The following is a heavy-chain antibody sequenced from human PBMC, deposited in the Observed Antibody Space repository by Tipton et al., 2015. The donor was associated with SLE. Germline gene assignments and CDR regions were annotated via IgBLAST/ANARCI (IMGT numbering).Heavy chain of an antibody. Sequence: TLSLTCTVSGASVSSSVYSWGWIRQPPGKGLQWIGAMFYSGSAHYNPSLKGRVAISVDTSKNVFSLNVSSVTAADTAVYYCARSLGYLDYWGQGTLVTVSS. CDR1: GASVSSSVYS. CDR3: ARSLGYLDY. J-gene: IGHJ4*02. D-gene: IGHD7-27*01. V-gene: IGHV4-39*07. CDR2: MFYSGSA.